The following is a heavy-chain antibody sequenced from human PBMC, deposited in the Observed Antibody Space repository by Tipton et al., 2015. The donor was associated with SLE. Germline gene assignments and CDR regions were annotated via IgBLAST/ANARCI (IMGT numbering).Heavy chain of an antibody. D-gene: IGHD1-14*01. CDR2: IYASGTT. CDR3: ARHISISYDVFDV. J-gene: IGHJ3*01. Sequence: TLSLTCTVSGDSISNGVNYWSWIRQPAGKGLEWIGRIYASGTTHYNPSLMGRVTISVDTIKNQFSLSLTSMTAADAAVYYCARHISISYDVFDVWSQGTMVTVSS. V-gene: IGHV4-61*02. CDR1: GDSISNGVNY.